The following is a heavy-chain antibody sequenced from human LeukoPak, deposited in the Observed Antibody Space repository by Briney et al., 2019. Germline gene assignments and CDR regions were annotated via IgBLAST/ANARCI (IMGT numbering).Heavy chain of an antibody. Sequence: SDTLYLTCNVSGGSFSSYYWSWVRQPPGQGLEWIGYIYYSGSTNYNPSLKSRVTISVDTSKNQFSLKLSSVTAADTAVYYCARDDGHCTNGVCYTWFDPWGQGTLVTVSS. CDR2: IYYSGST. J-gene: IGHJ5*02. CDR3: ARDDGHCTNGVCYTWFDP. V-gene: IGHV4-59*01. D-gene: IGHD2-8*01. CDR1: GGSFSSYY.